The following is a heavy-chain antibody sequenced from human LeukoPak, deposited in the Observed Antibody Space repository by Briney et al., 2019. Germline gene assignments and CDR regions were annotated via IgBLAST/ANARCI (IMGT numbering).Heavy chain of an antibody. D-gene: IGHD3-3*01. V-gene: IGHV5-51*01. J-gene: IGHJ6*02. CDR1: GYSFTSYW. CDR2: IYPGDSDT. CDR3: ARQLYYDFWSGYYTVRLYYYGMDV. Sequence: GESLKISCKGSGYSFTSYWIGWVRQMPGKGLEWMGIIYPGDSDTRYSPSFQGQVTISADKSISTAYLQWSSLKASDTAMYYCARQLYYDFWSGYYTVRLYYYGMDVWGQGTTVTVSS.